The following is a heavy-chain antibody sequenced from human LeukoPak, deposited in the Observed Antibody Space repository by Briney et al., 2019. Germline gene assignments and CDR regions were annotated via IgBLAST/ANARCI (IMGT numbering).Heavy chain of an antibody. V-gene: IGHV1-69*04. CDR3: ASSHYDFWSGPSYYYYYYGMDV. CDR2: IIPILGIA. Sequence: SVKVSCKASGGTFSSYAISWVRQAPGQGLEWMGRIIPILGIANYAQKFQGRVTITADKSTSTAYMELRSLRSDDTAVYYCASSHYDFWSGPSYYYYYYGMDVWGQGTTVTVSS. CDR1: GGTFSSYA. J-gene: IGHJ6*02. D-gene: IGHD3-3*01.